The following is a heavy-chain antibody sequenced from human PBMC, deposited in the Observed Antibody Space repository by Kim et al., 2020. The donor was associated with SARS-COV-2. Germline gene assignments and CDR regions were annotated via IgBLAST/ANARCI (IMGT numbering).Heavy chain of an antibody. V-gene: IGHV3-30*18. Sequence: GGSLRLSCAASGFTYSSYGMHWVRQAPGKGLEWVAVISYDGSNKYYADSVKGRFTISRDNSKNTLYLQMNSLRAEDTAVYYCAKGTAYYYYGMDVWGQGT. CDR1: GFTYSSYG. CDR2: ISYDGSNK. CDR3: AKGTAYYYYGMDV. J-gene: IGHJ6*02. D-gene: IGHD5-18*01.